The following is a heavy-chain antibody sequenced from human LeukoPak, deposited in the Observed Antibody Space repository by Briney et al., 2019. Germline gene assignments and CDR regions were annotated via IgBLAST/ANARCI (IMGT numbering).Heavy chain of an antibody. CDR1: GGSISSYY. V-gene: IGHV4-59*01. CDR2: IYYSGST. D-gene: IGHD6-13*01. CDR3: ARTRARYSSISD. J-gene: IGHJ4*02. Sequence: SETLSLTCTASGGSISSYYWSWIRQPPGKGLEWIGYIYYSGSTNYNPSLKSRVTISVDTSKNQFSLKLSSVTAADTAVYYCARTRARYSSISDWGQGTLVTVSS.